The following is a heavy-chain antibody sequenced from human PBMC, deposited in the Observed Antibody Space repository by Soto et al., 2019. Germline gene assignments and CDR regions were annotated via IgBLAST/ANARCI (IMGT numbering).Heavy chain of an antibody. CDR3: ARDFRTTVDY. V-gene: IGHV3-33*01. J-gene: IGHJ4*02. CDR1: GFTFRSYG. CDR2: IWYDGSNK. Sequence: QVQLVASGGGVVQPGRSLRLSCAASGFTFRSYGIHWVRQAPGKGLEWVAVIWYDGSNKYYADSVMGRFTISRDNSKNTLYLQMNSLRAEDTAVYYCARDFRTTVDYCGQGTLVTVSS. D-gene: IGHD4-17*01.